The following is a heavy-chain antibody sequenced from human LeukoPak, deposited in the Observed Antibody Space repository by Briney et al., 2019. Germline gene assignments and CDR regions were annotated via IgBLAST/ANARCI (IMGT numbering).Heavy chain of an antibody. CDR1: GGSFSGYY. D-gene: IGHD2-2*01. CDR3: ARGRFQVVPAASGVFFDY. CDR2: INHSGST. V-gene: IGHV4-34*01. J-gene: IGHJ4*02. Sequence: PSETLSLTCAVYGGSFSGYYWSWIRQPPGKGLEWIGEINHSGSTNYNPSLKSRVTISVDTSKNQFSLKLSSVTAADTAVYYCARGRFQVVPAASGVFFDYWGQGTLVTVSS.